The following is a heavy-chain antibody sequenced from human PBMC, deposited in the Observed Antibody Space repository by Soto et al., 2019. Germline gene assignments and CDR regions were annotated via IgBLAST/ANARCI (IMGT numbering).Heavy chain of an antibody. CDR1: GFTFSSYW. D-gene: IGHD3-10*01. CDR2: INSDGSST. V-gene: IGHV3-74*01. Sequence: GSLRLSCAASGFTFSSYWMHWVRQAPGKGLVWVSRINSDGSSTSYADSVKGRFTISRDNAKNTLYLQMNSLRAEDTAVYYCARVQLWFGELFNYYYMDVWGQGTMVTVSS. J-gene: IGHJ6*03. CDR3: ARVQLWFGELFNYYYMDV.